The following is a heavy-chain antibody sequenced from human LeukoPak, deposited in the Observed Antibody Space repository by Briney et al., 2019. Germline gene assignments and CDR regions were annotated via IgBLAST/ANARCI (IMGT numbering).Heavy chain of an antibody. V-gene: IGHV4-61*01. CDR3: ARVGIAFGGVIVSQYNFAS. J-gene: IGHJ4*02. Sequence: SETLSLTCTVSGGTVSSGSYYWSSIRQPPGRGLEWIGSIYYSGSTNYNPSLKSRVTISVDTSNNQLSLKLSSVNAADTAVYYCARVGIAFGGVIVSQYNFASWGQGTLVTVSS. CDR2: IYYSGST. CDR1: GGTVSSGSYY. D-gene: IGHD3-16*02.